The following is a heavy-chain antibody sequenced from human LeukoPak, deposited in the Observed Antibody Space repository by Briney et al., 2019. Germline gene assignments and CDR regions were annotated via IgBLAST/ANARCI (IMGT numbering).Heavy chain of an antibody. J-gene: IGHJ4*02. V-gene: IGHV1-69*02. CDR2: IIPILGIA. CDR3: ARVTEWELLRFDY. D-gene: IGHD1-26*01. CDR1: GGTFSSYT. Sequence: SVKVSCKASGGTFSSYTISWVRQAPGQGLEWMGRIIPILGIANYAQKFQGRVTITADKSTSTAYMELSSLRSEDTTVYYCARVTEWELLRFDYWGQGTLVTVSS.